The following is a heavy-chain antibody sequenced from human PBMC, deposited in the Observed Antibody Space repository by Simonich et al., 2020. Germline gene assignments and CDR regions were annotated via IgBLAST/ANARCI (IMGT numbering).Heavy chain of an antibody. CDR1: GFPFRGSA. V-gene: IGHV3-73*02. CDR3: TPGDY. J-gene: IGHJ4*02. CDR2: IRSKANSYAT. Sequence: EVQLVESGGGCVQPGGYLKLSCAASGFPFRGSAMHWVRQASGKGLEWVGRIRSKANSYATAYAASVKGRFTISRDDSKNTAYLQMNSLKTEDTAVYYCTPGDYWGQGTLVTVSS.